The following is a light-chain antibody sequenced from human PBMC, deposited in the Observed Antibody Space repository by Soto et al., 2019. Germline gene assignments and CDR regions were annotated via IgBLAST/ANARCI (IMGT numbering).Light chain of an antibody. Sequence: QSVLTQPASVSGSPGQSITISCTGTSSDVGGYNYVSWYQQHPGKAPKLMIYEVSNRPSGVSNRFSGSKSGNTASLTISGLQADDEAHYYCTSYTSSSTLVFGGGTKVTVL. CDR2: EVS. V-gene: IGLV2-14*01. CDR3: TSYTSSSTLV. CDR1: SSDVGGYNY. J-gene: IGLJ2*01.